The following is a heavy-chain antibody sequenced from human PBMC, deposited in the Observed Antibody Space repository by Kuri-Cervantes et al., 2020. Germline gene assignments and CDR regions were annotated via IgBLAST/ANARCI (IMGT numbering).Heavy chain of an antibody. CDR2: ISSSGSTI. D-gene: IGHD2-2*01. CDR3: ARDRGGYCSSTSCRRRVYYYYYGMDV. Sequence: GESLKISCAASGFTFSSYSMNWVRQAPGKGLEWVSYISSSGSTIYYADSVKGRFTISRDNAKNSLYLQMNSLRAEDTAVYYCARDRGGYCSSTSCRRRVYYYYYGMDVWGQGTTVTVSS. J-gene: IGHJ6*02. CDR1: GFTFSSYS. V-gene: IGHV3-48*04.